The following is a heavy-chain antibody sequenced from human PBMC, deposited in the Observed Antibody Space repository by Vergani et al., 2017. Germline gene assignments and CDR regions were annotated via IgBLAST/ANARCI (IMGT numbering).Heavy chain of an antibody. CDR1: GFTLSNYD. CDR2: IQFDGSNQ. V-gene: IGHV3-30*02. J-gene: IGHJ4*02. CDR3: AKHFRGWGIDY. D-gene: IGHD3-16*01. Sequence: QVQLVESGGGGVQRGGSLRLSCATSGFTLSNYDMQWIRQGSGKGLEFVAFIQFDGSNQYYADSVKGRFTLSRDFSKNTLYLQMNSLRTDDTATYYCAKHFRGWGIDYWGQGTQVIVSS.